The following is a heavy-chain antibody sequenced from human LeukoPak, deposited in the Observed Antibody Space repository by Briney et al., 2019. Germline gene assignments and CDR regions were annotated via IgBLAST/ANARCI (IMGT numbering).Heavy chain of an antibody. CDR2: ISNSGGST. CDR3: ARDPDFWSGSDLTDFDY. V-gene: IGHV3-NL1*01. J-gene: IGHJ4*02. Sequence: GGSLTLSCAASGFTSDCCGMHWVRQAPGKGLEWVSVISNSGGSTDYADSVKGRFTISRDNSKNTLYLQMNSLRAEDTAVYYCARDPDFWSGSDLTDFDYWGQGTLITVSS. CDR1: GFTSDCCG. D-gene: IGHD3-3*01.